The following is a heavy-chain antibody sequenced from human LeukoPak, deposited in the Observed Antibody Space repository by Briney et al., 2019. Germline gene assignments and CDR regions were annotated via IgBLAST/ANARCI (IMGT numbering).Heavy chain of an antibody. CDR3: ARVKVAGTYSVRYFDY. D-gene: IGHD2-15*01. Sequence: SETLSLTCAVYGGSFSGYYWSWIRQPPGKGLEWIGEINHSGSTNYNPSLKSRVTISVDTSKNQFSLKLSSVTAADTAVYYCARVKVAGTYSVRYFDYWGQGTLVSVSS. CDR1: GGSFSGYY. V-gene: IGHV4-34*01. J-gene: IGHJ4*02. CDR2: INHSGST.